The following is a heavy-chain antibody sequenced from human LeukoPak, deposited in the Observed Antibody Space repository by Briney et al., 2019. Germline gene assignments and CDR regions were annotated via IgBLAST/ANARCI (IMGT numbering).Heavy chain of an antibody. Sequence: PSQTLSLTWTVSGGSISSGGYYWSWIRQPPGKGLEWIGYIYHSGSTNYNPSLKSRVTISVDTSKNQFSLKLSSVTAADTAVYYCARDPAGPPYYYMNVWGKGTTVTVSS. V-gene: IGHV4-30-2*01. J-gene: IGHJ6*03. CDR2: IYHSGST. CDR3: ARDPAGPPYYYMNV. CDR1: GGSISSGGYY.